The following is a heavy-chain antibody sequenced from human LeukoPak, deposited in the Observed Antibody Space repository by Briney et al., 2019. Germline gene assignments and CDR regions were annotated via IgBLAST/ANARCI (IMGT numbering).Heavy chain of an antibody. V-gene: IGHV1-46*03. J-gene: IGHJ4*02. D-gene: IGHD3-10*01. CDR1: GYTFTRYY. CDR3: ARRDASGLDY. CDR2: INPSGGST. Sequence: ASVKVSCKASGYTFTRYYMHWVRQAPAQGLEWMGFINPSGGSTSYAQKFQGRVTKTRDTSTSTVYMELSSLRSEDTAVYYCARRDASGLDYWGQGTLVTVSS.